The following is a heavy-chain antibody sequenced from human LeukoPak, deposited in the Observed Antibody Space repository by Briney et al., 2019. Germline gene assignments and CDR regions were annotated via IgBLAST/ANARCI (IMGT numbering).Heavy chain of an antibody. CDR2: INPSGGST. Sequence: ASVKVSCKASGYTFTNYHIHWVRQAPGQGLEWMGIINPSGGSTSYAQKFQGRVTMTRDTSTSTVYMELSSLRSEDTAVYYCARGPAYCSSTSCYGETDFDYWGQGTLVTVSS. J-gene: IGHJ4*02. CDR3: ARGPAYCSSTSCYGETDFDY. D-gene: IGHD2-2*01. CDR1: GYTFTNYH. V-gene: IGHV1-46*01.